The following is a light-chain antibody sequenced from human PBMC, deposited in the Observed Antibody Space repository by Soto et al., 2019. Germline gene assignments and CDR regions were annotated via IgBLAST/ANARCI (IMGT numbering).Light chain of an antibody. CDR2: WAS. Sequence: DIVMTQSPDSLAVSLGERATINCKSSQSILYSSNNKNYLAWYQQKAGQPPKLLIYWASTRESGVPDRFSGSGSATDFTLTISSLQAEDVAVYYCQQYYSAPWTFGQGTKVEIK. CDR3: QQYYSAPWT. J-gene: IGKJ1*01. CDR1: QSILYSSNNKNY. V-gene: IGKV4-1*01.